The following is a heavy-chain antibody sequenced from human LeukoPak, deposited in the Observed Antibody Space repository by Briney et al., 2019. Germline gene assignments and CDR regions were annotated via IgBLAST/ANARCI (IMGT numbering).Heavy chain of an antibody. Sequence: LEASVKVSCKASGYTFTGYYMHWVRQAPGQGLEWMGWINPNSGNTGYAQKFQGRVTMTRNTSISTAYMELSSLRSEDTAVYYCARGLPFVRGVRGGPNWFDPWGQGTLVTVSS. D-gene: IGHD3-10*01. CDR3: ARGLPFVRGVRGGPNWFDP. CDR2: INPNSGNT. CDR1: GYTFTGYY. V-gene: IGHV1-8*02. J-gene: IGHJ5*02.